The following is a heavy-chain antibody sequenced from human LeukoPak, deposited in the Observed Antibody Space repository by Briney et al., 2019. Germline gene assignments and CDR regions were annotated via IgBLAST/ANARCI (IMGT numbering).Heavy chain of an antibody. CDR1: GFTVSSNY. D-gene: IGHD7-27*01. J-gene: IGHJ3*02. V-gene: IGHV3-66*01. CDR2: IYSGGTT. Sequence: GGSLRLSCAASGFTVSSNYMSWVHQAPGKGLEWVSVIYSGGTTYYADSVKGRFTISRDNSKKTLYLQMNSLRAEDTAVYYCARETGDDAFDIWGQGTMVTVSS. CDR3: ARETGDDAFDI.